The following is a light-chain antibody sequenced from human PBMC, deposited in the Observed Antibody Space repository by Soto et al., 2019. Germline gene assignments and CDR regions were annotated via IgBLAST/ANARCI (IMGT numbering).Light chain of an antibody. CDR3: QQYNNYWT. CDR2: DAS. J-gene: IGKJ1*01. Sequence: DIQMTQSPSTLSASVVDRVTITCRASQSISSWLAWYQQKPGKAPKLLIYDASSLESGVPSRFSGSGSATEFTLTISSLQPDDFATYYCQQYNNYWTCGQGTKGDI. CDR1: QSISSW. V-gene: IGKV1-5*01.